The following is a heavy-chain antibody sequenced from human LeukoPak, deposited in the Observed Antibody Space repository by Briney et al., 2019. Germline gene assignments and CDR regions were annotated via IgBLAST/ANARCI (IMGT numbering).Heavy chain of an antibody. Sequence: PGGSLRLSCAASGFTFSSYAMSWVRQAPGKGLEWVSAISGSGGSTYYADSVKGRFTVSRDTSKNTLYLQMNSLRAEDTAVYYCAGDDGSGSSYPEPPVDYWGQGTLVTVSS. J-gene: IGHJ4*02. D-gene: IGHD3-10*01. CDR1: GFTFSSYA. CDR3: AGDDGSGSSYPEPPVDY. V-gene: IGHV3-23*01. CDR2: ISGSGGST.